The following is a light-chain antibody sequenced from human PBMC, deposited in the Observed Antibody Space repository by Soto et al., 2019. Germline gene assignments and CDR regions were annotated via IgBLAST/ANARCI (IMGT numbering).Light chain of an antibody. CDR3: SSYTGSSTLV. J-gene: IGLJ2*01. V-gene: IGLV2-14*01. Sequence: QSVLTQPASVSLSPGHSITVSCTGTSSDVGGYNYVSLYQQHPGKAPKLMIYEVSYRPSGVSNRFSGSKSGNTASLTISGLQAEDEADYYCSSYTGSSTLVFGGGTKVTVL. CDR1: SSDVGGYNY. CDR2: EVS.